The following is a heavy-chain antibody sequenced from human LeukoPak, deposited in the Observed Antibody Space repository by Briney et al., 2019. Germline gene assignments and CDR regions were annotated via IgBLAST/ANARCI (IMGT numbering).Heavy chain of an antibody. V-gene: IGHV3-7*01. D-gene: IGHD1/OR15-1a*01. CDR2: IKKDGSEK. CDR3: AREVNKYLDY. Sequence: PGGSLRLSCAASGFTFSSHWMSWVRQAPGKGLEWVANIKKDGSEKYYVDAVKGRFTISRDNAKNSLYLQMNSLRAEDTAVYYCAREVNKYLDYWGQGTLVTVSS. CDR1: GFTFSSHW. J-gene: IGHJ4*02.